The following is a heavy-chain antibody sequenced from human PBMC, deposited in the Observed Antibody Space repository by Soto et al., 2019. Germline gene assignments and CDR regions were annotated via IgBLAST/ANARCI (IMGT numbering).Heavy chain of an antibody. CDR1: GFTFSNAW. V-gene: IGHV3-15*07. CDR2: IKSKTDGGTT. Sequence: EVQLVESGGGLVKPGGSLRLSCGASGFTFSNAWMNWVRQAPGKGLEWVGRIKSKTDGGTTDYAAPVKGRFTISRDDSKNTLYLQMNSLKTEDTAVYYCTTRVGAIDAFDIWGQGTMVTVSS. J-gene: IGHJ3*02. CDR3: TTRVGAIDAFDI. D-gene: IGHD1-26*01.